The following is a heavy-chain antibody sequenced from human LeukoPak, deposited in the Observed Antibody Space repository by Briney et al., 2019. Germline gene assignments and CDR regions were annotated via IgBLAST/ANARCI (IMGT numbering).Heavy chain of an antibody. CDR2: IHDSGTT. V-gene: IGHV4-59*01. Sequence: SETLSLTCTVSGDPITLYYWNWIRQVPGKGLEWIGHIHDSGTTHYNPSLKRRVTISVDTSKNQLSVKLNSVTAADTAVYYCARRVVSAAPSTQSNWLDPWAREPWSPSPQ. CDR1: GDPITLYY. D-gene: IGHD2-15*01. J-gene: IGHJ5*02. CDR3: ARRVVSAAPSTQSNWLDP.